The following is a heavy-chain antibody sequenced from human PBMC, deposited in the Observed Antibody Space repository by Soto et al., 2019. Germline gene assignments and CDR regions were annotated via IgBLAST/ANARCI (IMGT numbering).Heavy chain of an antibody. CDR3: ARYVGEI. Sequence: EAQLVESGGALVQPGGSLRLSCAASGFTFSYYYKSWFRQAPGKGLQWVASINQDGREKYSVDSVKGRFTISRDNGKNSVYLQMDSLRVDDTAVYYCARYVGEIWGHGTKVTVSS. CDR1: GFTFSYYY. D-gene: IGHD2-15*01. CDR2: INQDGREK. J-gene: IGHJ3*02. V-gene: IGHV3-7*03.